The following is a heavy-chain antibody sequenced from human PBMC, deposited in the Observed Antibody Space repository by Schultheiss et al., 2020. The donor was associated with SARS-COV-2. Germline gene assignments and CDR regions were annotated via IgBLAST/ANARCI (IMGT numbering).Heavy chain of an antibody. D-gene: IGHD3-3*01. CDR1: ELTFSSAW. CDR2: IKSKTQRGTT. CDR3: YTWRPGMDV. V-gene: IGHV3-15*01. Sequence: GESLKISCAVSELTFSSAWMRWARQAPGKGLEWVGRIKSKTQRGTTECAAPVKGSFSISRDDSKNTLYLQMNSLKTEDTGVYYCYTWRPGMDVWGQGTTVTVSS. J-gene: IGHJ6*02.